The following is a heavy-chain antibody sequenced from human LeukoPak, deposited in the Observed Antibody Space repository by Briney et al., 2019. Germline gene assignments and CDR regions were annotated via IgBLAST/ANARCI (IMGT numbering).Heavy chain of an antibody. V-gene: IGHV4-34*01. CDR3: ARGAHARPVDY. D-gene: IGHD6-6*01. J-gene: IGHJ4*02. CDR2: INHSGST. CDR1: GGSFSGYY. Sequence: SETLSLTCAVYGGSFSGYYWSWIRQPPGKGLEWIGEINHSGSTSYNPSLKSRVTISVDTSKNQFSLKLSSVTAADTAVYYCARGAHARPVDYWGQGTLVTVSS.